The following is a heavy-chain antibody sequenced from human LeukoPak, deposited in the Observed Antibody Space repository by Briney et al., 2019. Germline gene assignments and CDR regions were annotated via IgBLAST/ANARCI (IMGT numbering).Heavy chain of an antibody. D-gene: IGHD3-10*01. J-gene: IGHJ4*02. Sequence: PGRSLRLSCAASGFTFSSYGMHWVRQAPGKGLEWVAVIWYDGSNKYYADSVKGRFTISRDNSKNTLYLQMNSLRAEDTAVYYCARDPHPGFGEAGGPFDYWGQETLVTVSS. CDR2: IWYDGSNK. CDR1: GFTFSSYG. V-gene: IGHV3-33*01. CDR3: ARDPHPGFGEAGGPFDY.